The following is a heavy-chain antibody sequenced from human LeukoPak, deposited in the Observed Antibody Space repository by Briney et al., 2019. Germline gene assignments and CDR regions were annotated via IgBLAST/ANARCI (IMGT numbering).Heavy chain of an antibody. Sequence: GGSLRLSCAASGFTFSSYAMSWVRQAPGEGLEWVSAISGSGGSTYYADSVKGRFTISRDNSKNTLYLQMNSLRAEDTAVYYCAKGHGSYLYYFDYWGQGTLVTVSS. CDR2: ISGSGGST. CDR3: AKGHGSYLYYFDY. J-gene: IGHJ4*02. V-gene: IGHV3-23*01. D-gene: IGHD1-26*01. CDR1: GFTFSSYA.